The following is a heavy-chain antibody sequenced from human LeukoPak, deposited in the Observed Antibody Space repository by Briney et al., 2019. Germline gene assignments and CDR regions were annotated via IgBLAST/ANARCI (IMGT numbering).Heavy chain of an antibody. Sequence: GESLKISCKGSGYSFTSYWIAWVRQLPGKGLEWMGIIYPDDSETTYSPSFQGQVSISADKFISTAYLQWSRLKASDTAMYYCATWTYGGGFDYWGQGTLVTVSS. CDR1: GYSFTSYW. V-gene: IGHV5-51*01. J-gene: IGHJ4*02. CDR3: ATWTYGGGFDY. D-gene: IGHD3-10*01. CDR2: IYPDDSET.